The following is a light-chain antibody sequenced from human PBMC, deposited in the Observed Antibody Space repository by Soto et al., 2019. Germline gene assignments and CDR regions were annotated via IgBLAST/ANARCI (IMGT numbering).Light chain of an antibody. CDR2: NTN. J-gene: IGLJ3*02. Sequence: QTVVTQEPSFSVSPGRTVTLTCGLSSGSVSTRNYPSWYQQIPGQAPRTLIYNTNTRSSGVPDRFSGSILGNKAALTITGAQAEDESDYYCVLDGGSGIHWVFGGGTKLTVL. CDR3: VLDGGSGIHWV. V-gene: IGLV8-61*01. CDR1: SGSVSTRNY.